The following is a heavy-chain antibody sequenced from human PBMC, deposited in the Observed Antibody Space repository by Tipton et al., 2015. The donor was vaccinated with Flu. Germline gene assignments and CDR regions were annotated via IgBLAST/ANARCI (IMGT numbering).Heavy chain of an antibody. CDR2: IHRSGSI. CDR3: ARGDYGDYDHEADAFDI. J-gene: IGHJ3*02. D-gene: IGHD4-17*01. V-gene: IGHV4-38-2*02. Sequence: TLSLTCSVSGESMGINYYWGWIRQPPGEGLEWIGNIHRSGSIYYNSSLRSRVTMSVDSSRNQFSLRLRSVTAADTAMYYCARGDYGDYDHEADAFDIWGQGTLVTVSA. CDR1: GESMGINYY.